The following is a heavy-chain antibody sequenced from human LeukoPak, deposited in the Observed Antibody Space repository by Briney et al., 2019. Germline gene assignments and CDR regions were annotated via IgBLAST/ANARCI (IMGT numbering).Heavy chain of an antibody. V-gene: IGHV3-30*02. CDR1: GFTFSSYG. J-gene: IGHJ4*02. CDR3: AKDLYLYSSSPYYFDY. CDR2: IRYDGSNK. Sequence: GGSLRLSCAASGFTFSSYGMHWVRQAPGKGLEWVAFIRYDGSNKYYADSVKGRFTISRDNSKNTLYLQMNSLRAEDTAVYYCAKDLYLYSSSPYYFDYWGQGTLVTVSS. D-gene: IGHD6-6*01.